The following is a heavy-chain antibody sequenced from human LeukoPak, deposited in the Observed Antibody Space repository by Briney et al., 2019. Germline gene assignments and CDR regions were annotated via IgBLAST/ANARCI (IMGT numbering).Heavy chain of an antibody. CDR2: INQDGSEK. Sequence: PGGSLRLSCGASGFTFDDYWMSWVRQAPGQGLEWVANINQDGSEKSYLDSAKGRFTISRDNARNSLYLQVNSLRAEDTAVYYCARSWLIYDAFDIWGQGTMVTVSS. V-gene: IGHV3-7*01. J-gene: IGHJ3*02. D-gene: IGHD6-19*01. CDR3: ARSWLIYDAFDI. CDR1: GFTFDDYW.